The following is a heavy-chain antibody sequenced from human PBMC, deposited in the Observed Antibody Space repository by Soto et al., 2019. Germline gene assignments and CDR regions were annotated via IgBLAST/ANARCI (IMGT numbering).Heavy chain of an antibody. D-gene: IGHD3-9*01. CDR3: ARTYYDILTGYYPSYYLDY. CDR2: TYSRSKWYN. Sequence: SQTLSLPCAISGDRVSGNSAAWYCIIQSGSRCLEWLGRTYSRSKWYNDYAVSVKSRITINPDTSKNQFSLQLNSVTPEDTAVYYCARTYYDILTGYYPSYYLDYWGQGALVT. V-gene: IGHV6-1*01. CDR1: GDRVSGNSAA. J-gene: IGHJ4*02.